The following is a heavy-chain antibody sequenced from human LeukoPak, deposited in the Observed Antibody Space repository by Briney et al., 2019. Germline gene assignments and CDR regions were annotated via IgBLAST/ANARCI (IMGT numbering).Heavy chain of an antibody. D-gene: IGHD3-10*01. CDR2: IRSKAYGGTT. Sequence: PGGSLRLSCAASGFTFSSYSMSWFRQAPGKGLEWVSFIRSKAYGGTTEYAASVKGRFTISRDDSKSIAYLQMNSLKTEDTAVYYCTRYYGSGSYHFDYWGQGTLVTVSS. J-gene: IGHJ4*02. CDR3: TRYYGSGSYHFDY. V-gene: IGHV3-49*03. CDR1: GFTFSSYS.